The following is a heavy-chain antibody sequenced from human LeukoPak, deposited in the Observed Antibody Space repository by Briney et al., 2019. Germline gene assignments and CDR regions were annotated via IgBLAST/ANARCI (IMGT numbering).Heavy chain of an antibody. V-gene: IGHV3-7*01. Sequence: GGSLRLSCAASGFTFSSYGMHWVRQAPGKGLEWVANIKQDGSEKYYVDSVKGRFTISRDNAKNSLYLQMNSLRAEDTAVYYCARTREQQLDHWGQGTLVTVSS. CDR2: IKQDGSEK. J-gene: IGHJ4*02. CDR1: GFTFSSYG. CDR3: ARTREQQLDH. D-gene: IGHD6-13*01.